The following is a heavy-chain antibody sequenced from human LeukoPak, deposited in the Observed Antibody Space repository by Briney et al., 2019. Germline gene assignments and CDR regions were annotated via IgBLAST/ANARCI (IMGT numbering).Heavy chain of an antibody. D-gene: IGHD6-13*01. V-gene: IGHV5-51*01. J-gene: IGHJ3*02. CDR2: MNPGDSDT. CDR3: ARRRSDSSSWYGDAFDI. Sequence: GESLKISCKGSGYSFTSYWIGWVRQMPGKGLEWMGIMNPGDSDTRYSPSFQGQVTISADKSISTAYLQWSSLKASDTAMYYCARRRSDSSSWYGDAFDIWGQGTMVTVSS. CDR1: GYSFTSYW.